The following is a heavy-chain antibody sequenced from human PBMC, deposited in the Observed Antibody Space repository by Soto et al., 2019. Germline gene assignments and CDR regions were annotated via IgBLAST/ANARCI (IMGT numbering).Heavy chain of an antibody. CDR1: GIVFSDY. D-gene: IGHD3-16*01. CDR2: ISGSGRTI. J-gene: IGHJ5*02. CDR3: AKLPFPWGWFDP. Sequence: QVQLVEAGGGLVKPGGSLRLSCAASGIVFSDYMSWVRQAPGKGLEWLSYISGSGRTIYSADSVKGRFTISRDNATNSLYHQTNNVRTEDTAVYYCAKLPFPWGWFDPWGQGTLVTVSS. V-gene: IGHV3-11*01.